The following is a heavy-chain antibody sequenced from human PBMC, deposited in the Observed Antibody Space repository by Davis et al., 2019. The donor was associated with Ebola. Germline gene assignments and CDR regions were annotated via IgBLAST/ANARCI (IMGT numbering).Heavy chain of an antibody. CDR2: IWYDGSNK. CDR1: GFSFSSYG. J-gene: IGHJ6*03. CDR3: AKGQPFQRYYHYMDV. V-gene: IGHV3-30*02. Sequence: GESLKISCAASGFSFSSYGMHWVRQAPGKGLEWVAVIWYDGSNKYYGDSVKGRFTISRDNSKNTLYLQMNSLRAEDTAVYYCAKGQPFQRYYHYMDVWGKGTTVTVSS. D-gene: IGHD1-14*01.